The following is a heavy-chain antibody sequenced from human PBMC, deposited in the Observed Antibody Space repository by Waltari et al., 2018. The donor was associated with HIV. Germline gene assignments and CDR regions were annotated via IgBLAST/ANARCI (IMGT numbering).Heavy chain of an antibody. V-gene: IGHV6-1*01. Sequence: QVRLQQSGPGVMKTSQTLSLTCDVSRDSLGSNFAAWNWVRWSPSRGLEWLGKTFYRAEGRFDYAKLLKGRLSISVDISKNQFSLHWTSLIPEDTATYYCVRDSFGFDIWGQGT. CDR3: VRDSFGFDI. J-gene: IGHJ4*03. CDR2: TFYRAEGRF. D-gene: IGHD3-10*01. CDR1: RDSLGSNFAA.